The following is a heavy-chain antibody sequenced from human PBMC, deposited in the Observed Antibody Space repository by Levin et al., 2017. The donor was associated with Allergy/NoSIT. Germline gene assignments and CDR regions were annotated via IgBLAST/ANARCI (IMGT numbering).Heavy chain of an antibody. V-gene: IGHV1-24*01. CDR3: ATSGQQQLVPGYYYYGMDV. J-gene: IGHJ6*02. D-gene: IGHD6-13*01. CDR1: GYTLTELS. Sequence: AASVKVSCKVSGYTLTELSMHWVRQAPGKGLEWMGGFDPEDGETIYAQKFQGRVTMTEDTSTDTAYMELSSLRSEDTAVYYCATSGQQQLVPGYYYYGMDVWGQGTTVTVSS. CDR2: FDPEDGET.